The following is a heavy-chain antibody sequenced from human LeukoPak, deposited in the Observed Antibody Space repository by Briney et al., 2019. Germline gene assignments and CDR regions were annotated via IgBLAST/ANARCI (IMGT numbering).Heavy chain of an antibody. Sequence: SETLSLTCTVSGGSISSGDYYWSWIRQPPGKGLEWIGYIYYSGSTYYSPSLKSRVTISVDTSKNQFSLKLSSVTAADTAVYYCASQGSYCGGDCPLDYWGQGTLVTVSS. CDR2: IYYSGST. CDR1: GGSISSGDYY. CDR3: ASQGSYCGGDCPLDY. D-gene: IGHD2-21*02. J-gene: IGHJ4*02. V-gene: IGHV4-30-4*01.